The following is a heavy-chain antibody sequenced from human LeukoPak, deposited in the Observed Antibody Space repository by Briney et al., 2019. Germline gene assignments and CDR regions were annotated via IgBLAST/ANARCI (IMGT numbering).Heavy chain of an antibody. D-gene: IGHD6-19*01. CDR1: GFTFSSYW. CDR2: IKQDGSEK. Sequence: TGGSLRLSCAASGFTFSSYWMSSVRQAPGKGLEWVANIKQDGSEKYYVDSVKGRFTISRDNAKNSLYLQMNSLRAEDTAVYYCARDPGDSSGWYDYWGQGTLVTVSS. J-gene: IGHJ4*02. V-gene: IGHV3-7*01. CDR3: ARDPGDSSGWYDY.